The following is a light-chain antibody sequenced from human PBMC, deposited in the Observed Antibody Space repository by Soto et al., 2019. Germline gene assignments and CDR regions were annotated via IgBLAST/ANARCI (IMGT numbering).Light chain of an antibody. CDR3: QQYGSSSWT. CDR1: QSLTNSF. CDR2: DTS. J-gene: IGKJ1*01. Sequence: EFVLTQSPGTLSLSPGERATLSCRASQSLTNSFIAWYQQRPGQAPRLLIYDTSNRATGIPARFSGSGSGTDFTLTISSLEPEDFAVYYCQQYGSSSWTFGQGTKVDI. V-gene: IGKV3-20*01.